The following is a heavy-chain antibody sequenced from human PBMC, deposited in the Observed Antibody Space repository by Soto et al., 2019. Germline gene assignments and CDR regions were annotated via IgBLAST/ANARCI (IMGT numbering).Heavy chain of an antibody. CDR1: GGSLSAYY. D-gene: IGHD1-26*01. J-gene: IGHJ5*02. CDR2: IHTSGST. CDR3: ARATIVGARDNWFDP. V-gene: IGHV4-4*07. Sequence: SETLSLTCTVSGGSLSAYYWSWIRQPAGKGLEWLGRIHTSGSTNYNPSLKSRVTVSIDTSKNQFSLKLSSVTAADTAVYYCARATIVGARDNWFDPWGQGTLVTVSS.